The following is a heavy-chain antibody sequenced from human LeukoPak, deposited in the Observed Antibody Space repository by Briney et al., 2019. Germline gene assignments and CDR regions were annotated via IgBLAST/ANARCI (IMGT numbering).Heavy chain of an antibody. CDR1: GYTFTSYG. Sequence: SVKVSCKASGYTFTSYGISWVRQAPGQGLEWMGGIIPIFGTANYAQKFQGRVTITADESTSTAYMELSSLRSEDTAVYYCAREKTDGGYVSPYFDYWGQGTLVTVSS. V-gene: IGHV1-69*13. CDR3: AREKTDGGYVSPYFDY. CDR2: IIPIFGTA. D-gene: IGHD5-12*01. J-gene: IGHJ4*02.